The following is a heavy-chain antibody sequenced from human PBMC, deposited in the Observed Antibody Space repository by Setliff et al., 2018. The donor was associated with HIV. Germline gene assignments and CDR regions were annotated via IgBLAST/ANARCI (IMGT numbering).Heavy chain of an antibody. V-gene: IGHV1-18*01. CDR3: ARAGYYDSSGYYGLGAFDI. D-gene: IGHD3-22*01. CDR1: GYTFTNYG. J-gene: IGHJ3*02. CDR2: ISAYNGNT. Sequence: AAVKVSCKSSGYTFTNYGFTWVRQAPGQGLEWMGWISAYNGNTNFAHKLQGRVTMNTDTSTNTAYMDLRSLRSDATAVYYRARAGYYDSSGYYGLGAFDIWGQGTMVTVSS.